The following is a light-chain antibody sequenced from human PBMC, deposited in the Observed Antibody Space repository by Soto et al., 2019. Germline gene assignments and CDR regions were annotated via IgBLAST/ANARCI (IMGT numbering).Light chain of an antibody. CDR1: QTVGSNY. J-gene: IGKJ1*01. Sequence: EIVLTQSPVTLSLSPGQRATLSCRASQTVGSNYLAWYQQKPGQAPRVLIHGASSRATGIPDRFNGSGSGTDFTFTISRLEPEDFAVYYCQQYSSPPRTFGQGTKVDIK. V-gene: IGKV3-20*01. CDR2: GAS. CDR3: QQYSSPPRT.